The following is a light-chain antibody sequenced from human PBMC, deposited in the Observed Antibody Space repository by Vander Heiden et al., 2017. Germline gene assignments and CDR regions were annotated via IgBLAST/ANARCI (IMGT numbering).Light chain of an antibody. J-gene: IGKJ3*01. CDR3: RQYENYPFT. V-gene: IGKV1-6*01. CDR2: VAS. Sequence: AIQMTQSPSSLSASVGDRVTITCRASQGITNDLGWYQQKPGEAPKLLIYVASNLQSGVPSRFSGSGSGTDFTLTISSLQPEDFASYYCRQYENYPFTFGHGTKVDIK. CDR1: QGITND.